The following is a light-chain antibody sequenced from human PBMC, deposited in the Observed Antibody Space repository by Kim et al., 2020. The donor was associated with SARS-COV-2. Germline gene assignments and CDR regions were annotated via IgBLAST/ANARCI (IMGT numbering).Light chain of an antibody. J-gene: IGKJ2*02. Sequence: PGESATLSCRASQSFGSNLAWYQQKPGQAPRLLFYGTSIRATGVPARFSGSGSGTEFTLTISSLQSEDFAVYYCQQYNNWPLPCTFGQGTKLEI. CDR3: QQYNNWPLPCT. CDR1: QSFGSN. V-gene: IGKV3-15*01. CDR2: GTS.